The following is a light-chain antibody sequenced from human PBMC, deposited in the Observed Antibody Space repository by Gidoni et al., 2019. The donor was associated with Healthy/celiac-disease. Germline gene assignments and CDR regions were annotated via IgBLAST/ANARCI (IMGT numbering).Light chain of an antibody. Sequence: DIQMNQSPSSLSASVGERVTITCQASHDISSYLNWYQQTPGKAPKLLIYDASTLETGVPSRFSGSGSGTYFTFTISSLQPEDIATYYCQQYDNLPFTFGQGTRLEIK. CDR1: HDISSY. V-gene: IGKV1-33*01. J-gene: IGKJ5*01. CDR2: DAS. CDR3: QQYDNLPFT.